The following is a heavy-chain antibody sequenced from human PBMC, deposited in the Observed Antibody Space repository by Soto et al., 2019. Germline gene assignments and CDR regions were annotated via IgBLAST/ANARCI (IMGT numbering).Heavy chain of an antibody. CDR3: ARGFHYSLDY. V-gene: IGHV3-33*01. J-gene: IGHJ4*02. D-gene: IGHD2-15*01. Sequence: QVQLVESGGGVVQPGRSLRLSCAASGFTFSSYGMHWVRQAPCKGLEWVAVIWYDGSNKYYSDSVKGRFTISRDNSKNTLYLQMNSLRAEDTAVYYCARGFHYSLDYWGQGTLVTVSS. CDR1: GFTFSSYG. CDR2: IWYDGSNK.